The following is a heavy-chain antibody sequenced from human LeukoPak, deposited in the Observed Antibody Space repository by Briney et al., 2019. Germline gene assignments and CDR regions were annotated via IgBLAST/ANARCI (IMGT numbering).Heavy chain of an antibody. CDR3: ARVTEVSPFYYYGMDV. CDR2: ISAYNGNT. Sequence: ASVKVSCKASGYTFTSYGISWVRQAPGQGLEWMGWISAYNGNTNYAQKLQGRVTMTTDTSTSTAYMELRSLRSDDTAVYYCARVTEVSPFYYYGMDVWGQGTTVTVSS. J-gene: IGHJ6*02. CDR1: GYTFTSYG. V-gene: IGHV1-18*01.